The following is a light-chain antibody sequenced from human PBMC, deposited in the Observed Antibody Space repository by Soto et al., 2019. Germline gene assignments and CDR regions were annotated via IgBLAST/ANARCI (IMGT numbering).Light chain of an antibody. Sequence: QSALTQPASVSGSPGQSITISCTGTGSDVGGYNYVSWYQQHPGKAPKLMISEVSNRPSGVSNRFSGSKSGNTASLTISGLQAEDEADYYCSSYTSSSTSYVFGSGTKLTVL. V-gene: IGLV2-14*01. CDR2: EVS. CDR1: GSDVGGYNY. CDR3: SSYTSSSTSYV. J-gene: IGLJ1*01.